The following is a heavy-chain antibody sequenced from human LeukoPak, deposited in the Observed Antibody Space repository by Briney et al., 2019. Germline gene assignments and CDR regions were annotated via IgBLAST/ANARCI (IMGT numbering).Heavy chain of an antibody. CDR1: GFTFSSYG. J-gene: IGHJ5*02. Sequence: GSLRLSCAASGFTFSSYGMHWVRQAQGKGLEWVAFIRYDGSNKYYADSVKGRFTISRDNSKNTLYLQMNSLRAEDTAVYYCAKDSTAAGTGSWFDPWGQGTLVTVS. V-gene: IGHV3-30*02. CDR2: IRYDGSNK. D-gene: IGHD6-13*01. CDR3: AKDSTAAGTGSWFDP.